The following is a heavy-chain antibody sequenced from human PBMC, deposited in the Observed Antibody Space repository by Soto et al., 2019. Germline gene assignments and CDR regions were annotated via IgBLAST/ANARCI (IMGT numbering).Heavy chain of an antibody. J-gene: IGHJ6*03. D-gene: IGHD3-3*01. V-gene: IGHV1-3*01. CDR3: ARAPRSPHQSGMYYYYYYMDV. CDR2: INAGNGNT. CDR1: GYTFSSYD. Sequence: ASVKVSCKASGYTFSSYDVNWVRQATGQGLEWMGWINAGNGNTKYSQKFQGRVTITRDTSASIAYMELSSLRSEDTAVYYCARAPRSPHQSGMYYYYYYMDVWGKGTTVTVSS.